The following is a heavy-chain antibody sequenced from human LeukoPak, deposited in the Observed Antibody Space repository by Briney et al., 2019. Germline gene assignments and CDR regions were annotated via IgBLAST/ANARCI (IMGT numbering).Heavy chain of an antibody. CDR3: ARDLEGYSSSLDY. D-gene: IGHD6-13*01. Sequence: ASVKVSCKASGYTFTGYYMHWVRQAPGQGREWMGWINPNSGGTNYAQKFQGWVTMTRDTSISTAYMELSRLRSDDTAVYYCARDLEGYSSSLDYWGQGTLVTVSS. CDR2: INPNSGGT. V-gene: IGHV1-2*04. CDR1: GYTFTGYY. J-gene: IGHJ4*02.